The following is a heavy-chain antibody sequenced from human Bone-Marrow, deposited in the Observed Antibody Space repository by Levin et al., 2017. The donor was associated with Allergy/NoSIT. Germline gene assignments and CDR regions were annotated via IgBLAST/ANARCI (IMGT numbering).Heavy chain of an antibody. J-gene: IGHJ4*02. CDR3: ARVKNPGFGEFAFDN. CDR1: GFNFYDYG. CDR2: ISWNGRKI. V-gene: IGHV3-9*01. D-gene: IGHD3-10*01. Sequence: GGSLRLSCAAAGFNFYDYGMHWVRQAPGKGLEWVSGISWNGRKISYAVSVKGRFTVSRDNDKNSLSLQMNSLRTEDTAFYYCARVKNPGFGEFAFDNWGQGSLVVVSS.